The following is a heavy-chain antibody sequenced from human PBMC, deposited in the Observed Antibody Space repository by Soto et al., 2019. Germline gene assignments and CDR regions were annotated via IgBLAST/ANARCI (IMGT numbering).Heavy chain of an antibody. CDR1: GYTFFTYD. D-gene: IGHD5-12*01. Sequence: QVHLVQSGVEVQTPEASVKVSCQASGYTFFTYDISWVRQAPGPGLEWMGWISTYSGDTKYAQKIQGRVTMTTDTSTTTAYLELRSLSSDDTAVYYCARHHGPTTSENGFDPWGQGTLVTVSS. CDR2: ISTYSGDT. CDR3: ARHHGPTTSENGFDP. V-gene: IGHV1-18*01. J-gene: IGHJ5*02.